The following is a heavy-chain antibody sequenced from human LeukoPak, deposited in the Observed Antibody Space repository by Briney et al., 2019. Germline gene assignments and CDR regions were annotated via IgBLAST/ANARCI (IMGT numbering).Heavy chain of an antibody. CDR2: IKQDGSEK. J-gene: IGHJ4*02. V-gene: IGHV3-7*01. CDR3: ARFEVGAFDY. D-gene: IGHD1-26*01. CDR1: GFTFDDYG. Sequence: GGSLRLSCAASGFTFDDYGMSWVRQAPGKGLEWVANIKQDGSEKYYVDSVKGRFTISRDNAKNSLYLQMNSLRAEDTAVYYCARFEVGAFDYWGQGTLVTVSS.